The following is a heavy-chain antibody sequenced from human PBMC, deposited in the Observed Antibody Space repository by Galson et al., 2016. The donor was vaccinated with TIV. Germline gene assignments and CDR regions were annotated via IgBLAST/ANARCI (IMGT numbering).Heavy chain of an antibody. Sequence: SLRLSCAASGITVSDNYLTWVRQAPGKGLEWVSIIDSDGGTHYANSVRGRFSISRDNSQNTLYLHMNTLRPEDTAVYYCARERRHCGNECYLRYYFGMDVWGQGTTVTVSS. CDR3: ARERRHCGNECYLRYYFGMDV. V-gene: IGHV3-66*02. CDR1: GITVSDNY. J-gene: IGHJ6*02. D-gene: IGHD2-21*01. CDR2: IDSDGGT.